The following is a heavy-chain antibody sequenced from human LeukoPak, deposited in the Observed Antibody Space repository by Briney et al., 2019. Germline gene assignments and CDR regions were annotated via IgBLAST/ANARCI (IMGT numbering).Heavy chain of an antibody. J-gene: IGHJ4*02. V-gene: IGHV3-21*01. CDR3: ASGSGYCSGGSCSDY. CDR2: ISSRGTHI. Sequence: GGSLRLSCAASGFNFSNYGINWVRQAPGKGLEWVSSISSRGTHIYYADSVKGRFTISRDNAKNSLYLQMNSLRAEDTAVYYCASGSGYCSGGSCSDYWGQGTLVTVSS. D-gene: IGHD2-15*01. CDR1: GFNFSNYG.